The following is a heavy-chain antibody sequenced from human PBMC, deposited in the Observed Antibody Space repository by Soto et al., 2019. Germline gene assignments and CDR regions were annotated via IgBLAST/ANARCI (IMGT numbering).Heavy chain of an antibody. CDR3: ARVKPMYDFWSGFYYYYYGMDV. V-gene: IGHV4-34*01. CDR2: INHSGST. D-gene: IGHD3-3*01. CDR1: GGSFIGYY. Sequence: ETLSLTCAVYGGSFIGYYWSWSRHPPGKGREWIVEINHSGSTNYNPSLKSRVTISVDTSKNQFSLKLSSVTAADTAVYYCARVKPMYDFWSGFYYYYYGMDVWGQGTTVTVSS. J-gene: IGHJ6*02.